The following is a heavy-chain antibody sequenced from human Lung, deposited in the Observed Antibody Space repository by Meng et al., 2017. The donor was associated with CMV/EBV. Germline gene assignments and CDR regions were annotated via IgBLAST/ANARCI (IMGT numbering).Heavy chain of an antibody. J-gene: IGHJ4*02. Sequence: GGSXKIXCAASGFTFSSYGMHWVRQAPGKGLEWVAFIRYDATNKYYADSVKGRFTISRDNSKNTLYLQMNSLRAEDTAVYYCAKAALYGSSWAPFDYWVQGTXVTVSS. V-gene: IGHV3-30*02. CDR2: IRYDATNK. CDR1: GFTFSSYG. CDR3: AKAALYGSSWAPFDY. D-gene: IGHD6-13*01.